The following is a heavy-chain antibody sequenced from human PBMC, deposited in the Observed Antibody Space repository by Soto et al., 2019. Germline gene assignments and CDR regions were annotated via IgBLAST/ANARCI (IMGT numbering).Heavy chain of an antibody. Sequence: ASVKVSFKASGYTLTQLSMPWVLQAPGKGLEWMGGFDPEDGETIYAQKFQGRVTMTEDTSTDTAYMELSSLRSEDTAVYYCATESGYLYYFDYWGQGTLVTVSS. CDR2: FDPEDGET. J-gene: IGHJ4*02. V-gene: IGHV1-24*01. CDR3: ATESGYLYYFDY. D-gene: IGHD3-3*01. CDR1: GYTLTQLS.